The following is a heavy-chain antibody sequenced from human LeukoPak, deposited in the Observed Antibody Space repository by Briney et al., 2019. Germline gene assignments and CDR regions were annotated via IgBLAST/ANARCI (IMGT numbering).Heavy chain of an antibody. J-gene: IGHJ4*01. CDR1: GFTFTDYW. D-gene: IGHD6-13*01. CDR2: IRQDGSEK. CDR3: ARDATAAGLYFDL. V-gene: IGHV3-7*01. Sequence: GGSLRLSCEGSGFTFTDYWMSWVRQAPGKGPEWVASIRQDGSEKTYVDSVKGRFTISRNNTKNSLSLQLKGLRAEDTAVYYCARDATAAGLYFDLWGDGTLVTVSS.